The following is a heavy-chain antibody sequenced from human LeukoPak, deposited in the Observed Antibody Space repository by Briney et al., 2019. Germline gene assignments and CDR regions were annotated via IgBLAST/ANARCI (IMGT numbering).Heavy chain of an antibody. Sequence: GGSLRLSCAASGFTFSSYAMRWVRQAPGKGLEWVSAISGSGGSTYYADSVKGRFTISRDNAKSTVYLQMNSLRAEDTAVYYCARTGSGGDLDIWGQGTMVTVSS. J-gene: IGHJ3*02. V-gene: IGHV3-23*01. D-gene: IGHD2-15*01. CDR2: ISGSGGST. CDR3: ARTGSGGDLDI. CDR1: GFTFSSYA.